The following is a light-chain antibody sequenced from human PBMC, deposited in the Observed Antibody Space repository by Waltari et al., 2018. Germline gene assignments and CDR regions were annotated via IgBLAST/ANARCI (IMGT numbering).Light chain of an antibody. Sequence: DIQMTQSPSTLSASVGDSVTITCRASQSISGWLAWYQQKPGKAPKLLIYKASSLERGVPSRFSGSGSGTEFTLTISSLQPDDFASYYCQQYKSSPYTFGQGTKLEIK. J-gene: IGKJ2*01. CDR2: KAS. V-gene: IGKV1-5*03. CDR1: QSISGW. CDR3: QQYKSSPYT.